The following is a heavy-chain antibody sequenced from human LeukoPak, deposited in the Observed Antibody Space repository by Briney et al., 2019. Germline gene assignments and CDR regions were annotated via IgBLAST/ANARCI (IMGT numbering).Heavy chain of an antibody. CDR1: GFTFSSYE. CDR3: AELGITMIGGV. CDR2: ISSSGSTI. D-gene: IGHD3-10*02. J-gene: IGHJ6*04. V-gene: IGHV3-48*03. Sequence: GGSLRLSCAASGFTFSSYEMNWVRPAPGGGLWWVSYISSSGSTIYYADSVKGRFTISRDNAKNSLYLQMNSLRAEDTAVYYCAELGITMIGGVWGKGTTVTISS.